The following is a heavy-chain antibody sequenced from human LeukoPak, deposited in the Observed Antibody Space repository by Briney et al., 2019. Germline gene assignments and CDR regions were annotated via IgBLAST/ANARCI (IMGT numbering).Heavy chain of an antibody. CDR3: ARDDDDSSGYYLGVSDY. Sequence: GGSLRLSCAASGFTFSSYAMHWVRQAPGKGLEYASAISSNGGSTYYANSVKGRFTISRDNSKNTLYLQMGSLRAEDMAVYYCARDDDDSSGYYLGVSDYWGHGTLVTVSS. CDR1: GFTFSSYA. J-gene: IGHJ4*01. CDR2: ISSNGGST. V-gene: IGHV3-64*01. D-gene: IGHD3-22*01.